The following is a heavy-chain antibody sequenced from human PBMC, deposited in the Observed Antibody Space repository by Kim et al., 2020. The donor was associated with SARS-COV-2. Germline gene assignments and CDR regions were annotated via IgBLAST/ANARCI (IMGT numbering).Heavy chain of an antibody. Sequence: SETLSLTCTVSGGSISSYYWSWIRQPPGKGLEWIGYIYYSGSTNYNPSLKSRVTISVDTSKNQFSLKLSSVTAADTAVYYCARGARGDYDVYYYYGMDVWGQGTTVTVSS. CDR1: GGSISSYY. V-gene: IGHV4-59*13. J-gene: IGHJ6*02. CDR3: ARGARGDYDVYYYYGMDV. CDR2: IYYSGST. D-gene: IGHD4-17*01.